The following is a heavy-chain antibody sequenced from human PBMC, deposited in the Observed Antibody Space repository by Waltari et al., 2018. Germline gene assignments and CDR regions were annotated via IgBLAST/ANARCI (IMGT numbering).Heavy chain of an antibody. J-gene: IGHJ6*02. D-gene: IGHD6-13*01. CDR3: ARYSSSPYYYGMDV. V-gene: IGHV4-39*07. Sequence: QLQLQESGPGLAKPSETLSLTCAVSGGSISRSNSYWGWIRQPPGKGLEWIGGIYYSGSTYYNPCLKSRVTISVDTSKNQFSLKLSSVTAADTAVYYCARYSSSPYYYGMDVWGQGTTVTVSS. CDR2: IYYSGST. CDR1: GGSISRSNSY.